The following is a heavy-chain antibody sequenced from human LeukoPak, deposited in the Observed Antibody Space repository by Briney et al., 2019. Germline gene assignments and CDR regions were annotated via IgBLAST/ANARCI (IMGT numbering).Heavy chain of an antibody. J-gene: IGHJ4*02. CDR1: GGSFSSYY. CDR2: IYYSGST. Sequence: SETLSLTCAVYGGSFSSYYWSWIRQPPGKGLEWIGYIYYSGSTNYNPSLKSRVTISVDTSKNQFSLKLSSVTAADTAVYYCASVSYYDFWSGYYFFDYWGQGTLVTVSS. D-gene: IGHD3-3*01. V-gene: IGHV4-59*01. CDR3: ASVSYYDFWSGYYFFDY.